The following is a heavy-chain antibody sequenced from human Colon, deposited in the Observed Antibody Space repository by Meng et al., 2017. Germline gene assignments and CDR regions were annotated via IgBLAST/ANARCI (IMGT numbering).Heavy chain of an antibody. Sequence: QPQLQESGPGLVKPSEARSPTCRVSGGSISTSGYYWGWIRQPPGKGLEWIGSIGHSGITYYTPSLKSRVTVSIDTSKSQFSLKLTSVTAADTAVYYCVRSSGWVRTGFDPWGQGTLVTVSS. D-gene: IGHD6-19*01. J-gene: IGHJ5*02. CDR2: IGHSGIT. CDR1: GGSISTSGYY. V-gene: IGHV4-39*01. CDR3: VRSSGWVRTGFDP.